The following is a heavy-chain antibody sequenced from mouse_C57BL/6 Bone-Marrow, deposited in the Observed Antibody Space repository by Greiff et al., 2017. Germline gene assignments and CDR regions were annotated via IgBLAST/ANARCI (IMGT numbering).Heavy chain of an antibody. CDR1: GYTFPSYG. Sequence: QVQLQQSGAELARPGASVKLSCKASGYTFPSYGISWVKQRTGQGLEWIGEIYPRSGNTYYNEKFKGKATLTADKSSSTAYMELRSLTSEDSAVYFCARGSGLTTGVAGAMDYWGQGASVTVSS. J-gene: IGHJ4*01. CDR3: ARGSGLTTGVAGAMDY. D-gene: IGHD1-1*01. V-gene: IGHV1-81*01. CDR2: IYPRSGNT.